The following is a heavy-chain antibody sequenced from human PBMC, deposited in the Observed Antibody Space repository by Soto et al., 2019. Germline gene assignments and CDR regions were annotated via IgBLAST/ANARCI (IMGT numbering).Heavy chain of an antibody. J-gene: IGHJ4*02. CDR2: IYYSGST. CDR1: GGSISSSSYY. Sequence: SETLSLTCTVSGGSISSSSYYWGWIRQPPGKGLEWIGSIYYSGSTYYNPSLKSRVTISVDTSKNQFSLKLSSVTAADTAVYYCARPNESYYLDYWGQGTLVTVSS. V-gene: IGHV4-39*01. D-gene: IGHD1-1*01. CDR3: ARPNESYYLDY.